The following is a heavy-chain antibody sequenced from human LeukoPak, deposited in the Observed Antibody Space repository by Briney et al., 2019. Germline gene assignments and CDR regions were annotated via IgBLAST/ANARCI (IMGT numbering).Heavy chain of an antibody. J-gene: IGHJ4*02. Sequence: ASVKVSPKASGYTITGYYIHWVRQAPGQGLEWMGWINPNSGDTNYAQKFQGRVTMTRDTSINTAFMELSRLRSDDTAVYYCARDRHWNQGNFHYGGQGTLVTVSS. CDR3: ARDRHWNQGNFHY. CDR2: INPNSGDT. D-gene: IGHD1-1*01. V-gene: IGHV1-2*02. CDR1: GYTITGYY.